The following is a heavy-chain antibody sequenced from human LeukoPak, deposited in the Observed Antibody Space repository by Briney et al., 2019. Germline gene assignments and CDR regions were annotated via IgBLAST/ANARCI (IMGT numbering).Heavy chain of an antibody. CDR1: GYTFTGYY. CDR2: INPNSGGT. Sequence: AASVKVSCKASGYTFTGYYMHWVRQAPGQGLEWMGWINPNSGGTNYAQKFQGRVTMTRDTSISTAYMELSRLRSDDTAVYYCARGGLYYDFWSGQNVDYWGQRTLVTVSP. CDR3: ARGGLYYDFWSGQNVDY. J-gene: IGHJ4*02. D-gene: IGHD3-3*01. V-gene: IGHV1-2*02.